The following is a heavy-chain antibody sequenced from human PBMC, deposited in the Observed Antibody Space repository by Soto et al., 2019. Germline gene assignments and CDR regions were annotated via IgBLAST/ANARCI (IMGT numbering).Heavy chain of an antibody. Sequence: SETLSLTCRISGGSISSYYWPCIRQAPGKGLEGIGFISYSGSTNYNPALTSRVTISVDTSKDQISLRLNSVTAADQAVYYCAGVQSTSWGYCYAVEVWGQGTTVAVSS. V-gene: IGHV4-59*01. CDR2: ISYSGST. J-gene: IGHJ6*01. CDR1: GGSISSYY. CDR3: AGVQSTSWGYCYAVEV. D-gene: IGHD2-15*01.